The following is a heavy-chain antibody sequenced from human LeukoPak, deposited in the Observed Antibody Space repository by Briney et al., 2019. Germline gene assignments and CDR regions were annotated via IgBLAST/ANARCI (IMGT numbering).Heavy chain of an antibody. CDR2: INHSGST. CDR3: ARGGSPLRLVTY. D-gene: IGHD3-9*01. J-gene: IGHJ4*02. CDR1: GGSISSSY. Sequence: NPSETLSLTCTVSGGSISSSYWSWIRQPPGKGLEWIGEINHSGSTNYNPSLKSRVTISVDTSKNQFSLKLSSVTAADTAVYYCARGGSPLRLVTYWGQGTLVTVSS. V-gene: IGHV4-34*01.